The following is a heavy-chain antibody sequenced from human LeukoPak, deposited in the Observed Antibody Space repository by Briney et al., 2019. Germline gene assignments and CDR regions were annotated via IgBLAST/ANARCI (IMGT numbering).Heavy chain of an antibody. V-gene: IGHV4-34*01. CDR3: ARGASEYYFDY. Sequence: PSETLSLTCAVYGGSFSGYYWSWIRQPPGKGLEWIGEINHSGSTNYNPSLKSRVTISVDTSENQFSLKLSSVTAADTAVYYCARGASEYYFDYWGQGTLVTVSS. CDR2: INHSGST. CDR1: GGSFSGYY. J-gene: IGHJ4*02.